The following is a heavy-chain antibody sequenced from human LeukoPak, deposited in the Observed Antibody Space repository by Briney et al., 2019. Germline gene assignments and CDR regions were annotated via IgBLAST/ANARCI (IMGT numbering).Heavy chain of an antibody. Sequence: GGSLRLSCAASGFTFSSYAMSWVRQAPGKGLEWVSAISGSGGSTYYADSVKGRFTISRDNSKNTLYLQMNSLRAEDTAVYYCAKDGDSSSSGYYYFYMDVWGRGTTVTVSS. CDR1: GFTFSSYA. CDR2: ISGSGGST. CDR3: AKDGDSSSSGYYYFYMDV. D-gene: IGHD6-6*01. V-gene: IGHV3-23*01. J-gene: IGHJ6*03.